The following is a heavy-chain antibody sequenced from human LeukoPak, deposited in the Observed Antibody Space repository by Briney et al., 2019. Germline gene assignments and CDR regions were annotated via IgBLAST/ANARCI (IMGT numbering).Heavy chain of an antibody. D-gene: IGHD6-13*01. CDR1: GFTFSAYY. V-gene: IGHV3-11*06. J-gene: IGHJ4*02. CDR2: VSSSSSYT. Sequence: GGSLRLSCAASGFTFSAYYMSRIRQAPGKGLEWVSYVSSSSSYTNYADSVKGRFTIPRDNAKNSLYLQMNSLRAEDTAVYYCARALETGYSSSWYSLTFDYWGQGTLVTVSS. CDR3: ARALETGYSSSWYSLTFDY.